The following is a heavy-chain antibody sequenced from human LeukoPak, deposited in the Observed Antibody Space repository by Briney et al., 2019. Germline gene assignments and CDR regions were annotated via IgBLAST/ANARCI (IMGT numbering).Heavy chain of an antibody. D-gene: IGHD3-10*01. CDR2: ISWNSGSI. V-gene: IGHV3-9*01. Sequence: GRSLRLSCAASGFTFDDYAMHWVRQAPGKGLEWVSGISWNSGSIGYADSVKGRFTISRDNSKSTLHLQMNSLRAEDTAVYYCAKDFLYNVVDYWGQGTLVAVSS. CDR1: GFTFDDYA. CDR3: AKDFLYNVVDY. J-gene: IGHJ4*02.